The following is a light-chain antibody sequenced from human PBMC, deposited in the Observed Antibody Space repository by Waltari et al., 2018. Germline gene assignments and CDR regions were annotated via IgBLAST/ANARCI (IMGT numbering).Light chain of an antibody. CDR1: NIGSES. Sequence: SYVLTQPPSVSVAPGQTARITCGGPNIGSESVHLYQQKPGQAPVLVVYDDSDRPSGIPERFSGSNSGNTATLTISRVEAGDEADYYCQVWDGSSDHYVFGTGTTVTVL. J-gene: IGLJ1*01. V-gene: IGLV3-21*02. CDR3: QVWDGSSDHYV. CDR2: DDS.